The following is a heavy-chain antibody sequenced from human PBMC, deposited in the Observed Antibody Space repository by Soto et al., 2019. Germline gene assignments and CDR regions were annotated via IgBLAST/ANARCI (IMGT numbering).Heavy chain of an antibody. CDR2: IKQDGSEK. Sequence: EVQLVESGGGLVQPGGSLRLSCAASGFTFSSYWMSWVRQAPGKGLEWVANIKQDGSEKYYVDSVKGRFTISRDNAKNSLYLQMNSLRAEDTAVYYCARDGVGATNPDDYWGQGTLVTVSS. CDR1: GFTFSSYW. CDR3: ARDGVGATNPDDY. D-gene: IGHD1-26*01. V-gene: IGHV3-7*01. J-gene: IGHJ4*02.